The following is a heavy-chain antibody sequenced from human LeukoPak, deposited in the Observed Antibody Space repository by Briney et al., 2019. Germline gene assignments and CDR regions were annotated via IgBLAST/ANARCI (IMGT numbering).Heavy chain of an antibody. D-gene: IGHD5-18*01. Sequence: NPSETLSLTCAVYGGSFSGYYWSWIRQPPGKGLEWIGEINHSGSTNYNPSLKSRVTISVDTSKNQFSLKLSSVTAADTAVYYCAREPEPTAMVLFDYWGQGTLVTVSS. V-gene: IGHV4-34*01. CDR3: AREPEPTAMVLFDY. J-gene: IGHJ4*02. CDR2: INHSGST. CDR1: GGSFSGYY.